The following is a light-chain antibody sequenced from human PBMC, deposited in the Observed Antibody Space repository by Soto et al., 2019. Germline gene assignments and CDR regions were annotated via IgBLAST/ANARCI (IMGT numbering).Light chain of an antibody. CDR2: DAS. V-gene: IGKV3-11*01. CDR3: TQRSNWPPS. Sequence: EIVLTQSPATLSLSPGERATLSCRASQSVSSYLAWYQQKPGQAPRLLIYDASNRATGIPARFSGSGSGTDFTLTISSLEPEDFAVYSCTQRSNWPPSFGQGTKLEIK. CDR1: QSVSSY. J-gene: IGKJ2*01.